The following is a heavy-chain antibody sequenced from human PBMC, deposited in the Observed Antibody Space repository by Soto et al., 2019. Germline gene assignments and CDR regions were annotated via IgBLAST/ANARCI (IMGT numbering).Heavy chain of an antibody. V-gene: IGHV5-51*01. CDR1: GYSFTSYL. Sequence: GESLKISCKGSGYSFTSYLICWVRQMPGKGLEWMGIIYPGDSDTRYSPSFQGQVTISADKSISTAYLQWSSLKASDTAMYYCARTYDFWSGSIDYFGQGTLVTFSS. D-gene: IGHD3-3*01. J-gene: IGHJ4*02. CDR3: ARTYDFWSGSIDY. CDR2: IYPGDSDT.